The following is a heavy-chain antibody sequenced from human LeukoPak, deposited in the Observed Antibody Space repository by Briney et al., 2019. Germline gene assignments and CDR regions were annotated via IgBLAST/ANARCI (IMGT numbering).Heavy chain of an antibody. CDR1: GFTFSNYW. J-gene: IGHJ4*02. D-gene: IGHD5-12*01. CDR2: VRSDGSMT. V-gene: IGHV3-74*01. CDR3: AREKDVAFDY. Sequence: GGSLRLSCAASGFTFSNYWMLWLRQAPGRGLVWVSRVRSDGSMTNYPDSVKGRFTISRDNAKNTLYLQMTSQRAEDTAVYFCAREKDVAFDYWGQGTLVTVSS.